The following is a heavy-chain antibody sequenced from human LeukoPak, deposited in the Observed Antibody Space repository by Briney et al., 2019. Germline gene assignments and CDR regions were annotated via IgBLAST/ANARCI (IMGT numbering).Heavy chain of an antibody. CDR1: GGSFSGYY. CDR3: ASRQYYDILTGYESPGPNFDY. Sequence: PSETLSLTCAVYGGSFSGYYWSWIRPPPGKGLEWIGEINHSGSTNYNPSLKSRVTISVDTSKNQFSLKLSSVTAADTAVYYCASRQYYDILTGYESPGPNFDYWGQGTLVTVSS. D-gene: IGHD3-9*01. V-gene: IGHV4-34*01. J-gene: IGHJ4*02. CDR2: INHSGST.